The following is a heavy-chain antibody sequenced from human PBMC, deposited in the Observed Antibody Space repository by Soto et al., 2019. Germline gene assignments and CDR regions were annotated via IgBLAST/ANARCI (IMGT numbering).Heavy chain of an antibody. V-gene: IGHV4-59*01. CDR2: IYYNGNT. CDR1: GGTFTNFY. Sequence: QVQLQESGPGLVKPSETLSLTCTVSGGTFTNFYWSWIRQPPGKGLEWIGYIYYNGNTNYNPSLKSRVSMSVDTSKNQFSLNLTSVTAADTAVYYCARALRGDYWGQGSLVIVSS. CDR3: ARALRGDY. J-gene: IGHJ4*02. D-gene: IGHD3-10*01.